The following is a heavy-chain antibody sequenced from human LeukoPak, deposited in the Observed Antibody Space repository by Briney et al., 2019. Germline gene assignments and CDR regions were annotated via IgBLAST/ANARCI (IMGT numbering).Heavy chain of an antibody. V-gene: IGHV3-30*02. D-gene: IGHD3-22*01. CDR3: AKEFYYDSTGPFDY. J-gene: IGHJ4*02. Sequence: PGGSLRLSCAASGFTFSNYGMHWVRQAPGKGLEWVAFTRSDGNDKYYADSVKGRFTISRDNSKNTLYLQMNSLRAEDTAVYYCAKEFYYDSTGPFDYWGQGTLVTVSS. CDR1: GFTFSNYG. CDR2: TRSDGNDK.